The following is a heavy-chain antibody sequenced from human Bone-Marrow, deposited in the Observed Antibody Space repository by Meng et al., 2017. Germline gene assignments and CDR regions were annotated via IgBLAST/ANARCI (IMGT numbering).Heavy chain of an antibody. D-gene: IGHD2-21*01. CDR1: GFSFSSYW. Sequence: GESLKISCAASGFSFSSYWMSWVRQAPGKGLEWVAKIKQDGSAKYYVDSEKGRFTISRDNAKNSLYLQMNSLRAEDTAVYYCAKDIPLTYPSTDFQHWGQGTLVTVSS. J-gene: IGHJ1*01. CDR2: IKQDGSAK. CDR3: AKDIPLTYPSTDFQH. V-gene: IGHV3-7*01.